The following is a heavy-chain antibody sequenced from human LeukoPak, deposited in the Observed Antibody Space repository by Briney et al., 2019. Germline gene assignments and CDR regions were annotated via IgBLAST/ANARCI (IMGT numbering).Heavy chain of an antibody. CDR1: GGSFSGYY. J-gene: IGHJ4*02. D-gene: IGHD6-13*01. Sequence: SETLSLTCAVYGGSFSGYYWSWIRHPPGKGLEWIGEINHSGSTKYNPSLKSRVTISVDTSKNQFSLKLSSVTAADTAVYYCARSSSSWEVYFVYWREETLVSVSS. CDR3: ARSSSSWEVYFVY. V-gene: IGHV4-34*01. CDR2: INHSGST.